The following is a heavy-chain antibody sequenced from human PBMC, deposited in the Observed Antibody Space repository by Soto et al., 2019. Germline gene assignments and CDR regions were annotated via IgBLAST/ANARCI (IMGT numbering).Heavy chain of an antibody. D-gene: IGHD4-4*01. Sequence: QVQLVESGGGLVKPGGSLRLSCAASGFIFSDYYMSWIRQTPGKGLEWIAYISSGGGTIHYADSVKGRFAISRDNAKNVLYLQMNSLRVEDKAVYYCAKDPDATGFYIDSWGQGTQVSVSS. V-gene: IGHV3-11*01. CDR1: GFIFSDYY. CDR3: AKDPDATGFYIDS. CDR2: ISSGGGTI. J-gene: IGHJ4*02.